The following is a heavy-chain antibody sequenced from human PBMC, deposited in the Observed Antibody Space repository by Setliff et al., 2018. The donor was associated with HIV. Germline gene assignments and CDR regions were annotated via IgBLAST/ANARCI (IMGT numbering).Heavy chain of an antibody. V-gene: IGHV4-61*09. D-gene: IGHD6-13*01. Sequence: PSETLSLTCTVSGGSINSGSYYWSWIRQPAGKGLEWIGHIYTSGSTNYNPSLKSRVTISVDTSKTQFSLRLNSLTAADTAVFYCARGTTGYSTIWYRNGLTYYYYMDVWGKGTEVTVSS. CDR1: GGSINSGSYY. J-gene: IGHJ6*03. CDR2: IYTSGST. CDR3: ARGTTGYSTIWYRNGLTYYYYMDV.